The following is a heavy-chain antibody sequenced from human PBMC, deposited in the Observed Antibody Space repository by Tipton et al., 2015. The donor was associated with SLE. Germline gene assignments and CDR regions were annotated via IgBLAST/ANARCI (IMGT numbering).Heavy chain of an antibody. CDR2: IYYSGST. Sequence: TLSLTCTVSGGSISSSSYYWGWIRQPPGKGLEWIGYIYYSGSTNYNPSLKSRVTISVDTSKNQFSLKLSSVTAADTAVYYCATRMGVRGVITDYWGQGTLVTVSS. CDR3: ATRMGVRGVITDY. J-gene: IGHJ4*02. D-gene: IGHD3-10*01. CDR1: GGSISSSSYY. V-gene: IGHV4-61*05.